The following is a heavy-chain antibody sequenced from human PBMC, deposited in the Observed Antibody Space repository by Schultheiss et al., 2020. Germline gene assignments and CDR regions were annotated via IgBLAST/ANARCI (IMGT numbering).Heavy chain of an antibody. CDR2: INSDGSST. J-gene: IGHJ4*02. CDR3: AKDISSGLRFFFDY. V-gene: IGHV3-74*01. D-gene: IGHD5-12*01. Sequence: GGSLRLSCAASGFTFSSYWMHWVRQAPGKGLVWVSRINSDGSSTSYADSVKGRFTISRDNSKNTLYLQMNSLRTEDTALYYCAKDISSGLRFFFDYWGQGTMVTVSS. CDR1: GFTFSSYW.